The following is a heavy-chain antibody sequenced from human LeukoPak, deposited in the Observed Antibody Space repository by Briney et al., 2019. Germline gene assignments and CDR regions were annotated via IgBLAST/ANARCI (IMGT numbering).Heavy chain of an antibody. J-gene: IGHJ4*02. CDR3: AKKGIWYYFDY. V-gene: IGHV3-21*04. CDR2: ISSSSSYI. Sequence: ETLSLTCTVSGGSISSYYWSWVRQAPGKGLEWVSSISSSSSYIYYADSVKGRFTISRDNAKNSLYLQMNSLRAEDTAVYYCAKKGIWYYFDYWGQGTLVTVSS. CDR1: GGSISSYY. D-gene: IGHD6-13*01.